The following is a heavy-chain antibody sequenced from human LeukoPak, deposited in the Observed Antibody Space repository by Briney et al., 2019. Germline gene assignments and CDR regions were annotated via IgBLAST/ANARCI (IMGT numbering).Heavy chain of an antibody. Sequence: SETLSLTCAVYGGSFSDYYWSWIRQSPGRGLEWIGEINQSGSTDYNPSLKGRVIISIDTSKTQFSLKLSSVTAADTAVYYCARDYDSSGYYPFYWGQGTPVTVSS. CDR1: GGSFSDYY. V-gene: IGHV4-34*01. J-gene: IGHJ4*02. CDR2: INQSGST. D-gene: IGHD3-22*01. CDR3: ARDYDSSGYYPFY.